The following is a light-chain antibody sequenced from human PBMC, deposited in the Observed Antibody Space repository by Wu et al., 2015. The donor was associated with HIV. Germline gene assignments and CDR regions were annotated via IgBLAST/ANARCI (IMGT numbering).Light chain of an antibody. CDR1: ESINNF. CDR3: QQRINWPLT. Sequence: VMLTQSPATLSLSPGERVTLSCRASESINNFLAWYQQRPGQAPRLLIYEASKRATGIPARFSGSGSGTDFTLIISSLEPEDSAIYYCQQRINWPLTFGGGTKVDIK. J-gene: IGKJ4*01. V-gene: IGKV3-11*01. CDR2: EAS.